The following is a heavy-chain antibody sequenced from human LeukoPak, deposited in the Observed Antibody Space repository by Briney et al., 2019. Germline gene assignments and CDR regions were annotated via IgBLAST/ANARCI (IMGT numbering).Heavy chain of an antibody. V-gene: IGHV1-2*06. CDR1: GYTFTGYY. CDR3: ARVGGYCSSTSCYTGSFDY. CDR2: INPNSGGT. Sequence: GASVKVSCKASGYTFTGYYMHWVRQAPGQGLEWMGRINPNSGGTNYAQKFQGRVTMTRDTSISTAYMELSRLRSDDTAVYYCARVGGYCSSTSCYTGSFDYWGQGTLVTVSS. D-gene: IGHD2-2*02. J-gene: IGHJ4*02.